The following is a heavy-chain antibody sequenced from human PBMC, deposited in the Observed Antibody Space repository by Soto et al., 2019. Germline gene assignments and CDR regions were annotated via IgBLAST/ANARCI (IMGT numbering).Heavy chain of an antibody. V-gene: IGHV3-30*04. CDR3: AQDRSTYYLVPRFDP. CDR1: GFTFSDYA. CDR2: VSHDGRNT. Sequence: GGSLRLSCAASGFTFSDYAMHWVRQAPGKGLEWVAVVSHDGRNTHYADSVKGRFTISRDNSKNTLRAEDTAVYYCAQDRSTYYLVPRFDPWGQGTLVTVSS. D-gene: IGHD1-26*01. J-gene: IGHJ5*02.